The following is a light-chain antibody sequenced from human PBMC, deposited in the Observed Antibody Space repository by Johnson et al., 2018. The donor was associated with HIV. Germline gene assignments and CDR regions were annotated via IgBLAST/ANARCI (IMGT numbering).Light chain of an antibody. J-gene: IGLJ1*01. V-gene: IGLV1-51*02. CDR3: GIGEASLSPLVV. Sequence: QSALTQPPSVSAAPGQKVTISCSGSSSNIGNNYVSWYQQLPGTAPKLLIYENNKRPSGLPDRFSGSKSGATATLAIPGLQTGDEADYYCGIGEASLSPLVVFGSGTTVIVL. CDR2: ENN. CDR1: SSNIGNNY.